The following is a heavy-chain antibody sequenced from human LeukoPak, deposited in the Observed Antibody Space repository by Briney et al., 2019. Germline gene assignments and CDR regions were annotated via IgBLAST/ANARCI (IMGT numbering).Heavy chain of an antibody. CDR1: GYTFTGYY. CDR2: INPNSGGT. J-gene: IGHJ3*02. V-gene: IGHV1-2*02. Sequence: GASVKVSCKASGYTFTGYYMHWVRQAPGQGLEWMGWINPNSGGTNYAQKFQGRVTMTRNTSISTAYMELSSLRSEDTAVYYCARGRGSSWYEADDAFDIWGQGTMVTVSS. CDR3: ARGRGSSWYEADDAFDI. D-gene: IGHD6-13*01.